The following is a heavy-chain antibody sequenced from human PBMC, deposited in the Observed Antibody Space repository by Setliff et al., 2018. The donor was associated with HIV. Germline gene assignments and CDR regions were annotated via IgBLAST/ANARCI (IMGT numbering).Heavy chain of an antibody. CDR2: IYYGGTT. Sequence: PSETLSLTCTVSGGSIRSIDYFWGWIRQPPGKGLEWLGNIGNIYYGGTTYYNPSLKGRITISVFTSSQQLSLTRTSVTPADTAVYYCARLRAAGTVHYFDPWGQGTQVTVSS. V-gene: IGHV4-39*01. J-gene: IGHJ5*02. D-gene: IGHD6-13*01. CDR1: GGSIRSIDYF. CDR3: ARLRAAGTVHYFDP.